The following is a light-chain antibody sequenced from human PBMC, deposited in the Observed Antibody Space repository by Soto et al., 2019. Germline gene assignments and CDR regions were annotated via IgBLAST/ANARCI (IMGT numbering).Light chain of an antibody. CDR3: MHALQTPIT. CDR1: QSLLHSNGFNY. Sequence: DLVMTQSPLSLPVTPGEPASISCRSSQSLLHSNGFNYSDCYVQKPGQSPQLLIFLGSIRASGVHDRLGGSGSGTAFTLRITRVAAEDVGVYYCMHALQTPITFGQGTRLEIK. CDR2: LGS. J-gene: IGKJ5*01. V-gene: IGKV2-28*01.